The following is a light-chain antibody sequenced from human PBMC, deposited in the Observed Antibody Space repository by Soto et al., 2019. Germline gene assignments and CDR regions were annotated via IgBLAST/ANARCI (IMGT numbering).Light chain of an antibody. CDR3: HQYNNWPTWT. Sequence: EIVMTQSPATLSVSPGERATLSCRASQSVSSNLAWYQQKPGQAPRLLIYGASTRATGIPARFSGSGSGTEFTLTISSLQSEDFAVYYCHQYNNWPTWTFGQGTNV. CDR2: GAS. CDR1: QSVSSN. V-gene: IGKV3-15*01. J-gene: IGKJ1*01.